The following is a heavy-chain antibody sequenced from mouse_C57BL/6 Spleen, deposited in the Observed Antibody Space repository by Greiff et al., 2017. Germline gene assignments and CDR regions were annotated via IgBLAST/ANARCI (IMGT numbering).Heavy chain of an antibody. V-gene: IGHV1-15*01. J-gene: IGHJ4*01. CDR1: GYTFTDYE. CDR2: IDPETGGT. CDR3: TRQFPLLRYLDY. Sequence: PRKQSGAELVRPGASVTLSCKASGYTFTDYEMHWVKQTPVHGLEWIGAIDPETGGTAYNQKFKGKAILTADKSSSTAYMELRSLTSEDSAVYYCTRQFPLLRYLDYWGQGTSVTVSS. D-gene: IGHD1-1*01.